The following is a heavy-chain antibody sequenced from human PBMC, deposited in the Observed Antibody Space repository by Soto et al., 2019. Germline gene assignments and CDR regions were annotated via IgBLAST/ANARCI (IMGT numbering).Heavy chain of an antibody. Sequence: SETLSLTCTVSGGSISSYYWSWIRQPPGKGLEWIGYIYYSGITNYNPSLKSRVTISVDTSKNQFSLKMSSVTAADTAVYYCARGVKLEIRPTLQGGFDPWGQGTLVKVS. J-gene: IGHJ5*02. CDR2: IYYSGIT. D-gene: IGHD1-7*01. V-gene: IGHV4-59*01. CDR3: ARGVKLEIRPTLQGGFDP. CDR1: GGSISSYY.